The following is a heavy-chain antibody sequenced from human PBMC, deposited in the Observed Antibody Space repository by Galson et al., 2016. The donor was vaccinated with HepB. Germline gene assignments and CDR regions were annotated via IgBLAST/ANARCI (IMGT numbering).Heavy chain of an antibody. CDR1: GFTFSSYG. J-gene: IGHJ4*02. CDR3: AKDAASRYHDIWGGYLD. V-gene: IGHV3-30*18. D-gene: IGHD3-16*02. CDR2: ISHDGSNNQ. Sequence: SLRLSCAASGFTFSSYGMHWVRQAPGKGLEWVAVISHDGSNNQDYGDSVKGRFTISRDNSKDTLYLQMNSLRADDTAVYYCAKDAASRYHDIWGGYLDWGQGTLVTGSS.